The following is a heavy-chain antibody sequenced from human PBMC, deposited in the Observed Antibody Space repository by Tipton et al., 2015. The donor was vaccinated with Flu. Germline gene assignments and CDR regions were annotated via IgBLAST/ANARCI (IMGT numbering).Heavy chain of an antibody. CDR3: ARDVGHYYVPESDI. J-gene: IGHJ4*02. Sequence: TLSLTCAVSGGSIDSNYWWSWVRQPPGKGLQWIGEIFHSGSTNYNPSLQSRLTISLDTSKNQFFLQLNSVTAADTAVYYCARDVGHYYVPESDIWGQGVLVTVSS. V-gene: IGHV4-4*02. CDR1: GGSIDSNYW. CDR2: IFHSGST. D-gene: IGHD3-10*02.